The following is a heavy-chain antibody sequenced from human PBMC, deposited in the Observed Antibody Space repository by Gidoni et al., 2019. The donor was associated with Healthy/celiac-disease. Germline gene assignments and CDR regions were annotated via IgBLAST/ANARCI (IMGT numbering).Heavy chain of an antibody. Sequence: QVTLKESGPALVKPTQTLTLTCTFSGFSLSTSGMRVSWIRQPPGKALEWLARIDWDDDKFYSTSLKTRLTISKDTSKNQVVLTMTNMDPVDTATYYCARTVANYWYFDLWGRGTLVTVSS. CDR3: ARTVANYWYFDL. V-gene: IGHV2-70*04. CDR2: IDWDDDK. CDR1: GFSLSTSGMR. J-gene: IGHJ2*01. D-gene: IGHD2-15*01.